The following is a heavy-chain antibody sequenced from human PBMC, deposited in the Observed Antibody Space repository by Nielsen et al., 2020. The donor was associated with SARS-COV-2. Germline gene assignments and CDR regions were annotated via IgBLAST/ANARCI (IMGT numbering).Heavy chain of an antibody. D-gene: IGHD6-13*01. CDR3: ASELVPGYYGMDV. J-gene: IGHJ6*02. Sequence: GESLKISCAASGFTFSSYGMHWVRQAPGKGLEWVAVIWYDGSNKYYADSVKGRFTNSRDNSKNTLNLQMNSLRAEDTAVYYCASELVPGYYGMDVWGQGTTVTVSS. V-gene: IGHV3-33*01. CDR1: GFTFSSYG. CDR2: IWYDGSNK.